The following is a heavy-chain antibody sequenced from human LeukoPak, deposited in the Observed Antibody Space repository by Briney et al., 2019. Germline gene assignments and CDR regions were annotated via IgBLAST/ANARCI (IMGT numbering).Heavy chain of an antibody. CDR3: ARDIGYYALDY. CDR1: GFTITSHW. CDR2: INPDGGVR. J-gene: IGHJ4*02. V-gene: IGHV3-7*01. Sequence: PGGSLRLSCAASGFTITSHWIGWVRQAPGRGLEWLAIINPDGGVRNYVDSVKGRLTISSDNAKNSVYLQMNNLRAEDTAVYYCARDIGYYALDYWGQGTLVTVSS. D-gene: IGHD1-26*01.